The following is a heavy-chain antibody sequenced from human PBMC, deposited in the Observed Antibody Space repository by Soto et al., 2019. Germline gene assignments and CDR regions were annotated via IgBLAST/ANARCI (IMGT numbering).Heavy chain of an antibody. CDR3: ARDEDSISVASFDY. V-gene: IGHV3-33*01. CDR1: GFIFSNYG. D-gene: IGHD6-19*01. Sequence: GGSLRLSCAASGFIFSNYGMHWVRQAPGKGLEWVAVIWFDGSNEYYAESVEGRFTISRDNSKNTLYLQMDSLRAEDTAVYYCARDEDSISVASFDYWGPGTVVTVSS. CDR2: IWFDGSNE. J-gene: IGHJ4*02.